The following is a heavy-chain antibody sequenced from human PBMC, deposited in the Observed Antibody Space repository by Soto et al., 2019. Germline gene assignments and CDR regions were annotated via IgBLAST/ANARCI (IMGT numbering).Heavy chain of an antibody. D-gene: IGHD6-13*01. J-gene: IGHJ5*02. CDR1: GGSISSGGYY. CDR2: IYYSGST. Sequence: SGTLSLTCTVSGGSISSGGYYWSWIRQHPGKGLEWIGYIYYSGSTYYNPSLKSRVTISVDTSKNQFSLKLSSVTAADTAVYYCARVFSDSSSFFDPWGQGTLVTVSS. CDR3: ARVFSDSSSFFDP. V-gene: IGHV4-31*03.